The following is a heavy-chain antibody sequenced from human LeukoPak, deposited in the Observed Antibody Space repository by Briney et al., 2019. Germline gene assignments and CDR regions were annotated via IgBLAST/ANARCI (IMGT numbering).Heavy chain of an antibody. CDR1: GYTFTGYY. V-gene: IGHV1-2*02. CDR2: INPNSGGT. J-gene: IGHJ3*02. D-gene: IGHD3-22*01. CDR3: ARNYDSSGPDAFDI. Sequence: GASVKVSCKASGYTFTGYYMHWVRQAPGQGLEWMGWINPNSGGTNYAQKFQGRVTMTRDTSISTAYMELSRLRSDDTAVYYCARNYDSSGPDAFDIWGQGTMVTVSS.